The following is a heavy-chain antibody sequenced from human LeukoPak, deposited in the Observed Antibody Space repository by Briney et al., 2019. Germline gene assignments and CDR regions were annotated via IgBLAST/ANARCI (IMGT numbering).Heavy chain of an antibody. D-gene: IGHD2-2*01. Sequence: ASVKVSCKASGYTFTSYYMHWVRQAPGQGLEWMGIINPSGGSTSYAQKFQGRVTMTRDTSTSTVYMELSSLRSEDTAVYYCARDPCSSTSCYVSDPWGQGTLVTVSS. J-gene: IGHJ5*02. CDR3: ARDPCSSTSCYVSDP. CDR2: INPSGGST. V-gene: IGHV1-46*01. CDR1: GYTFTSYY.